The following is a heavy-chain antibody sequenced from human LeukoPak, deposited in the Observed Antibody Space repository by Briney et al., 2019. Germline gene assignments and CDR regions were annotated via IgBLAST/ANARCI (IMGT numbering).Heavy chain of an antibody. CDR1: GDSVSSDSSA. V-gene: IGHV6-1*01. J-gene: IGHJ4*02. CDR3: AREAAGFDN. D-gene: IGHD6-13*01. CDR2: TYYRSKWYN. Sequence: SQTLSLTCAISGDSVSSDSSAWNWFRQSPSRGLEWLGRTYYRSKWYNDHAVSVKSRITINPDTSKNQFSLQLNSVTPEDTAVYYCAREAAGFDNWGQGTLVTVSS.